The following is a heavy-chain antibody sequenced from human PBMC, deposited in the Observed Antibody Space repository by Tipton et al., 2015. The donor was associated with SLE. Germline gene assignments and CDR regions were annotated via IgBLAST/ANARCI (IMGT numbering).Heavy chain of an antibody. CDR1: GGSLSSSNW. J-gene: IGHJ5*02. CDR2: IYHSGST. V-gene: IGHV4-4*02. CDR3: ASRNTVFWFDP. D-gene: IGHD4-17*01. Sequence: TLSLTCAVSGGSLSSSNWWSWVRQPPGKVLEWIGEIYHSGSTNYNPSLKSRVTISVDKSKNKFSLKLSSVTAADTAVYYCASRNTVFWFDPWGQGILVTVSS.